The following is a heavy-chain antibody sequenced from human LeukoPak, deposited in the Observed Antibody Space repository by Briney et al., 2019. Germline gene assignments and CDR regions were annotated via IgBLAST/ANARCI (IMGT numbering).Heavy chain of an antibody. CDR1: GFTFGAYA. D-gene: IGHD3-3*01. Sequence: GGSLRLSCTASGFTFGAYAMSWVRQAPGKGLEWVGFIRSKAYGGTTEYAASVKGRFTISRDDSKSIAYLQMNSLKTEDTAVYYCTRVFYDFWSGYYMHDYWGQGTLVTVSS. CDR2: IRSKAYGGTT. CDR3: TRVFYDFWSGYYMHDY. J-gene: IGHJ4*02. V-gene: IGHV3-49*04.